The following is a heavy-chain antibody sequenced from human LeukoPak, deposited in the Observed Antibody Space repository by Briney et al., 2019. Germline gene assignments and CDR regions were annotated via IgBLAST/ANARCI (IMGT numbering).Heavy chain of an antibody. D-gene: IGHD3-16*01. CDR3: ARGRGDLQTYYYYMDV. CDR2: IYYSGST. Sequence: PSETLSLTCAVSGGSNSSGGYSWSWIRQPPGKGLEWIGSIYYSGSTYYNPSLKSRVTIPVDTSKNQFSLKLSSVTAADTAVYYCARGRGDLQTYYYYMDVWGKGTTVTVSS. J-gene: IGHJ6*03. V-gene: IGHV4-30-2*03. CDR1: GGSNSSGGYS.